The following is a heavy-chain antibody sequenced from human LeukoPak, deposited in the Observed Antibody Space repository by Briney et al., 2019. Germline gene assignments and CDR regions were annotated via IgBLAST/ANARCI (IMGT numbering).Heavy chain of an antibody. V-gene: IGHV3-11*04. J-gene: IGHJ4*02. D-gene: IGHD1-1*01. Sequence: GGSLRLSCAASGFTFSDYYMTWIRQAPGKGLECVSYISTSGSTIYYADSVKGRFTISRDNAKNSLYLQMSSLRAEDTAVYYCARESTEERPGCWGQGTLVTVSS. CDR1: GFTFSDYY. CDR2: ISTSGSTI. CDR3: ARESTEERPGC.